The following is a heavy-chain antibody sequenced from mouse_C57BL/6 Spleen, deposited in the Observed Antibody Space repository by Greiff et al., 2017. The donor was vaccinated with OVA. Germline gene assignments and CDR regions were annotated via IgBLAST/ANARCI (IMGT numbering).Heavy chain of an antibody. V-gene: IGHV1-81*01. Sequence: VQLQQSGAELARPGASVKLSCKASGYTFTSYGISWVKQRTGQGLEWIGEIYPRSGNTYYNEKFKGKATLTADKSSSTAYMELRSLTSEDSAVYFCSHYYGSFFAYWGQGTLVTVSA. J-gene: IGHJ3*01. CDR1: GYTFTSYG. CDR2: IYPRSGNT. CDR3: SHYYGSFFAY. D-gene: IGHD1-1*01.